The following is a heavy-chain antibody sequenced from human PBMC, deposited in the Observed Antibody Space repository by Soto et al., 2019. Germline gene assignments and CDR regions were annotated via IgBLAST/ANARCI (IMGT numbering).Heavy chain of an antibody. J-gene: IGHJ6*03. CDR3: ARVRGQVLRYFDWLSDFYYMDV. V-gene: IGHV4-59*01. CDR2: IYYSGST. CDR1: GGSISSYY. Sequence: TSETLSLTCSVSGGSISSYYWSWIRQPPGKGLQWIGYIYYSGSTNYNPSLKSRVTISVDTSKNQFSLKLSSVTAADTAVYYCARVRGQVLRYFDWLSDFYYMDVWGKGTTVTVSS. D-gene: IGHD3-9*01.